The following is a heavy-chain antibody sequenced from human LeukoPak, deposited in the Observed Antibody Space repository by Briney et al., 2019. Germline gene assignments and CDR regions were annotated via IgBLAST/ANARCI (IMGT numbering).Heavy chain of an antibody. Sequence: TGRSLRLSCAASGFTFSSYAMHWVRQAPGKGLEWVAVISYDGSNKYYADSVKGRFTISRDNSKNTLYLQMNSLRAEDTAVYYCAKGRYLRSSGSCPFDYWGQGTLVTVSS. J-gene: IGHJ4*02. D-gene: IGHD2-15*01. CDR2: ISYDGSNK. CDR1: GFTFSSYA. CDR3: AKGRYLRSSGSCPFDY. V-gene: IGHV3-30*04.